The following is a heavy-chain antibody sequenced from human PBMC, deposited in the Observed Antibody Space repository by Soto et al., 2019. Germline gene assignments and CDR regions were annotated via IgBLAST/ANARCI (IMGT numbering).Heavy chain of an antibody. D-gene: IGHD3-22*01. J-gene: IGHJ5*02. CDR1: GGTFGNDE. CDR2: IIHTFGTT. CDR3: ARDRTDSGYYTNWLDP. Sequence: GASVQVSCKASGGTFGNDEITWVRQAPGQGLEWVGRIIHTFGTTNYAQNLQGRVTISADKSTLASYMELHSLTSDDTALYYCARDRTDSGYYTNWLDPWGQGTQVTVSS. V-gene: IGHV1-69*06.